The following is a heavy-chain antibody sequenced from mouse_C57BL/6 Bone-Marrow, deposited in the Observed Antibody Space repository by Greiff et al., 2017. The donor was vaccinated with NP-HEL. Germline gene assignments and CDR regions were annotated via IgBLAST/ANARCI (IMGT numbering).Heavy chain of an antibody. Sequence: QVQLQQPGAELVMPGASVKLSCKASGYTFTSYWMHWVKQRPGQGLEWIGEIDPSDSYTNYNQKFKGKSTLTVDKSSSTAYMQLSSLTSEDSAVYYCARSGYYYGSSYKSYYFDYWGQGTTLTVSS. CDR2: IDPSDSYT. CDR3: ARSGYYYGSSYKSYYFDY. J-gene: IGHJ2*01. V-gene: IGHV1-69*01. CDR1: GYTFTSYW. D-gene: IGHD1-1*01.